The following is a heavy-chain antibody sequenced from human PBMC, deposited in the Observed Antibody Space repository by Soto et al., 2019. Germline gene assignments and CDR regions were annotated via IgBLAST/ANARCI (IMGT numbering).Heavy chain of an antibody. D-gene: IGHD4-4*01. CDR1: GFSLSTSGMG. CDR3: AHRTSALHAFDP. Sequence: QITLKESGPTLVKPTQTLTLTCTFSGFSLSTSGMGVAWIRQPPGKALEWLALIFWDDDNRYSPSLRSRLTIPKDTSKNQVVLTMTNMDPVDTATYDCAHRTSALHAFDPWGQGTLVTVSS. V-gene: IGHV2-5*02. CDR2: IFWDDDN. J-gene: IGHJ5*02.